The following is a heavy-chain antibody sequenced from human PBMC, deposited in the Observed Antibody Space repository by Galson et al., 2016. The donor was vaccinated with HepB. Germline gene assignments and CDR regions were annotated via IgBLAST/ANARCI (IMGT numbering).Heavy chain of an antibody. Sequence: SLRLPCATSGFNFDDYAMHWVRQGPGKGLEWVSSVTWNSGSMGYADSVKGRFTISRDNAKTSLYLQMNSLRPEDTALYYCAKDLSRGSGSYYSRYYSYGVDVWGRGTTVTVSS. V-gene: IGHV3-9*01. D-gene: IGHD3-10*01. CDR1: GFNFDDYA. J-gene: IGHJ6*02. CDR3: AKDLSRGSGSYYSRYYSYGVDV. CDR2: VTWNSGSM.